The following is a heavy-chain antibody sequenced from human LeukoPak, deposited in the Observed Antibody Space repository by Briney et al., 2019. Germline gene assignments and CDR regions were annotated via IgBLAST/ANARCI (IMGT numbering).Heavy chain of an antibody. Sequence: ASVKVSCKASGYTFTSYGISWVRQAPGQGLEWMGWISAYNGNTNYAQKLQGRVTMTTDTSTSTACMELRSLRSDDTAVYYCARVGKYYYGSGRPDYWGQGTLVTVSS. D-gene: IGHD3-10*01. V-gene: IGHV1-18*04. CDR3: ARVGKYYYGSGRPDY. CDR1: GYTFTSYG. J-gene: IGHJ4*02. CDR2: ISAYNGNT.